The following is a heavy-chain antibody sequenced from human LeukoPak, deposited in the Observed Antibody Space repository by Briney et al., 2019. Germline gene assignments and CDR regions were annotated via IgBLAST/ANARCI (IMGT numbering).Heavy chain of an antibody. J-gene: IGHJ4*02. D-gene: IGHD3-22*01. CDR3: ARVPVYDSSGYYSYPFDY. CDR2: IIPILGIA. V-gene: IGHV1-69*04. CDR1: GGTFSSYA. Sequence: ASVKVSCKASGGTFSSYAISWVRQAPGQGLEWMGRIIPILGIANYAQKFQGRVTITADKSTSTAYMELSSLRSEDTAVYYCARVPVYDSSGYYSYPFDYWGQGTLVTVSS.